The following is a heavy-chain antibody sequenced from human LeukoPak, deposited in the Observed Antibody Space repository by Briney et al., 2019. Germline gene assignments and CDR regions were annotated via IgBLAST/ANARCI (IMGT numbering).Heavy chain of an antibody. Sequence: GGSLRLSCAASGFTFSSSTMGWVRQPPGKGLEWVSSISGSGGSTYYADSVKGRFTVSRDNSKNTLYLHMNSLTFEDTAVYYCLGNWCWGQGTLVTVSS. J-gene: IGHJ4*02. CDR3: LGNWC. D-gene: IGHD1-20*01. CDR2: ISGSGGST. CDR1: GFTFSSST. V-gene: IGHV3-23*01.